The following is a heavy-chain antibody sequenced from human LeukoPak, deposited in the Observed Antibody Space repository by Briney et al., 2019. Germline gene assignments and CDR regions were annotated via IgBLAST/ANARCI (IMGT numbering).Heavy chain of an antibody. CDR3: AREGYYYDSSGYYYADY. Sequence: GASVKVSCKASGGTFSSYAISWVRQAPGQGLEWMGRIIPIFGTANYAQKFQGRVTITTDESTSTAYMELSSLRSEDTAVYYCAREGYYYDSSGYYYADYWGQGTPVTVSS. D-gene: IGHD3-22*01. CDR1: GGTFSSYA. CDR2: IIPIFGTA. J-gene: IGHJ4*02. V-gene: IGHV1-69*05.